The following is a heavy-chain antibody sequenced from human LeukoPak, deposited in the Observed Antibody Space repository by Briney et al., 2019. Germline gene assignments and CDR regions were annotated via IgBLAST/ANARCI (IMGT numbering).Heavy chain of an antibody. CDR2: ISAYNGNT. V-gene: IGHV1-18*01. CDR3: ARVPPIGGIGYFDY. J-gene: IGHJ4*02. Sequence: GASVLVSCKASGYTFTSYGISWVRQAPGQGLEWMGWISAYNGNTNYAQKLQGRVTMTTDTSTSTAYMELRSLRSDDTAVYYCARVPPIGGIGYFDYWGQGTLVTVSS. CDR1: GYTFTSYG. D-gene: IGHD3-3*01.